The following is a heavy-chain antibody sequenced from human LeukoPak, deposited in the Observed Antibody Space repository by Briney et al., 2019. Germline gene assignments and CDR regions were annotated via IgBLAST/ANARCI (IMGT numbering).Heavy chain of an antibody. Sequence: GGSLRLSCAASGFTVSSNYMSWVCQAPGKGLEWVSVIYSGGSTYYADSVKGRFTISRHNSKNTLYLQMSSLRAEDTAVYYCARDIAVAGTLIDYWGQGTLVTVSS. J-gene: IGHJ4*02. V-gene: IGHV3-53*04. CDR3: ARDIAVAGTLIDY. D-gene: IGHD6-19*01. CDR2: IYSGGST. CDR1: GFTVSSNY.